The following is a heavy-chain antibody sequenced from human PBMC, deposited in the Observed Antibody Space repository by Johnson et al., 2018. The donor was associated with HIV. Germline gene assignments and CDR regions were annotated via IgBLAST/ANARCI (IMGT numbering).Heavy chain of an antibody. CDR3: ASREVGAKSEHACDI. CDR2: LKQDGSAK. V-gene: IGHV3-7*01. D-gene: IGHD1-26*01. Sequence: VLLVESGGGLVQPGGSLRLSCAASGFTFSSYWMSWVRQAPGKGLEWVANLKQDGSAKSSVDSVKGRFTISRDNSKNTLYLQLNSLRAEDTAVYYCASREVGAKSEHACDIWGQGTMVTVSS. J-gene: IGHJ3*02. CDR1: GFTFSSYW.